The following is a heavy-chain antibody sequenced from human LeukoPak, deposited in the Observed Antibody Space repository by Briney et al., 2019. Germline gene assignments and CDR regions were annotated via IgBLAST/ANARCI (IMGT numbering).Heavy chain of an antibody. J-gene: IGHJ4*02. V-gene: IGHV1-46*04. CDR3: ARDISRVAAAGTFDY. Sequence: GSVKVSCTASGYTFTSYYMHWVRQAPGQGLEWMGKINPSGGSTSYAQKLQGRVTMTRDTSTSTVYMELSSLRSEDTAVYYCARDISRVAAAGTFDYWGQGTLVTVSS. CDR2: INPSGGST. CDR1: GYTFTSYY. D-gene: IGHD6-13*01.